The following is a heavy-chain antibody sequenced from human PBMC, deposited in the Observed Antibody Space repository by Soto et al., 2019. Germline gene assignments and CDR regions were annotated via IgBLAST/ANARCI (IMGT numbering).Heavy chain of an antibody. Sequence: SETLYLTCTVSGGSISRGDYYWSWIRQPPGKGLEWIGYIYYSGSTYYNPSLKSRVTISVDTSKNQFSLKLSPVTAADTAVYSCARVIVVVPAAVRREDDYYYYGMDGSGQGITVTVSS. D-gene: IGHD2-2*01. CDR2: IYYSGST. V-gene: IGHV4-30-4*01. J-gene: IGHJ6*02. CDR3: ARVIVVVPAAVRREDDYYYYGMDG. CDR1: GGSISRGDYY.